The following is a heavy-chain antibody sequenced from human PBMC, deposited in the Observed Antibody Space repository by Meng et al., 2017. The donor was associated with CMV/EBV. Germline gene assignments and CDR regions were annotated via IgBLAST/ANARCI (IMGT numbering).Heavy chain of an antibody. CDR1: GGSISSSSYY. Sequence: GSLRLSCAVYGGSISSSSYYWGWIRQPPGKGLEWIGSIYYSGSTYYNPSLKSRVTISVDTSKNQFSLKLSSVTAADTAVYYCAREGYSYGDYYYGMDVWGQGTTVTVSS. CDR3: AREGYSYGDYYYGMDV. D-gene: IGHD5-18*01. J-gene: IGHJ6*02. V-gene: IGHV4-39*07. CDR2: IYYSGST.